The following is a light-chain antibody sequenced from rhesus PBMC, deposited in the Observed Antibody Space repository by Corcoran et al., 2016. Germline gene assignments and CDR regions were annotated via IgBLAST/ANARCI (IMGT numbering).Light chain of an antibody. CDR3: QQYSNWPYS. V-gene: IGKV3S9*01. CDR1: QSVSSY. J-gene: IGKJ2*01. Sequence: EIVMTQSPATLSLSPGERATLSCRASQSVSSYVAWYQQKPEQAPRHLIYGASSRATGTPDRFSGSGSGTDFTLTISSLEPEDFAVYYCQQYSNWPYSFGQGTKVEIK. CDR2: GAS.